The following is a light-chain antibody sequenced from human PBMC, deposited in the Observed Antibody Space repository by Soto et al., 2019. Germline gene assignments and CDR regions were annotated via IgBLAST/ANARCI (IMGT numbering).Light chain of an antibody. J-gene: IGLJ2*01. CDR2: STT. CDR3: LLYYGAAVV. V-gene: IGLV7-43*01. CDR1: TGPVTSDYY. Sequence: QTVVTQEPSLTVSPGGTVTLTFASSTGPVTSDYYPNWFQQKPGQAPRALISSTTKKHSWTPARFSGSLLGGKAALTLSGVQPEDEADYYCLLYYGAAVVFGGGTKVTVL.